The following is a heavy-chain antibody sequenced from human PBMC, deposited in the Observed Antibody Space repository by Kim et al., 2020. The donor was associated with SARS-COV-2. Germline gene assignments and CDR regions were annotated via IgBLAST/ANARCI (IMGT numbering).Heavy chain of an antibody. D-gene: IGHD2-21*02. CDR2: ISYDGSNK. CDR3: AKDKGCGGDCYPPYYGMDG. Sequence: GGSLRLSCAASGFTFSSYGMHWVRQAPGKGLEWVAVISYDGSNKYYADSVKGRFTISRDNSKNTLYLQMNSLRAEDTAVYYCAKDKGCGGDCYPPYYGMDGWGQGTTVTVSS. V-gene: IGHV3-30*18. J-gene: IGHJ6*02. CDR1: GFTFSSYG.